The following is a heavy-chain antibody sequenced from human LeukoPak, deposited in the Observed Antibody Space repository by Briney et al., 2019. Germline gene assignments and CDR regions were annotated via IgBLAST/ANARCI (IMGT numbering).Heavy chain of an antibody. V-gene: IGHV4-59*01. CDR3: ARDSSGWYRWFDP. D-gene: IGHD6-19*01. Sequence: PSETLSLTCAVYGGSFSGYYWSWIRQPPGKGLEWIGSIYYSGSTNYNPSLKSRVTISVDTSKNQFSLKLSSVTAADTAVYYCARDSSGWYRWFDPWGQGTLVTVSS. CDR2: IYYSGST. CDR1: GGSFSGYY. J-gene: IGHJ5*02.